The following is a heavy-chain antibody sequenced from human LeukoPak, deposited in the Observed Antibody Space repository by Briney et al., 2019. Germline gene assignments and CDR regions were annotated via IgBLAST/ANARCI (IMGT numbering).Heavy chain of an antibody. CDR3: ASMVRGVITDYYYYGMDV. CDR1: GFTFSSYG. J-gene: IGHJ6*02. Sequence: GGSLRLSCAASGFTFSSYGMHWVRQAPGKGLEWVAVISYDGSNKYYADSVKGRFTISRDNSKNTLYLQMNSLRAEDTAVYYCASMVRGVITDYYYYGMDVWGQGTTVTVSS. CDR2: ISYDGSNK. V-gene: IGHV3-30*03. D-gene: IGHD3-10*01.